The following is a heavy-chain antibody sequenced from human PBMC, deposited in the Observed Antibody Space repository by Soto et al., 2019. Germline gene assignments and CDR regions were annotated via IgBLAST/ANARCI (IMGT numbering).Heavy chain of an antibody. Sequence: TLSLTCTVSGGSISSGGYYWSWIRQHPGKGLEWIGYIYYSGSTYYNPSLKSRVTISVDTSKNQFSLKLSSVTAADTAVYYCARARYCSGGSCYPSLYYYYYYMDVWGKGTTVTVSS. V-gene: IGHV4-31*03. D-gene: IGHD2-15*01. CDR1: GGSISSGGYY. CDR2: IYYSGST. CDR3: ARARYCSGGSCYPSLYYYYYYMDV. J-gene: IGHJ6*03.